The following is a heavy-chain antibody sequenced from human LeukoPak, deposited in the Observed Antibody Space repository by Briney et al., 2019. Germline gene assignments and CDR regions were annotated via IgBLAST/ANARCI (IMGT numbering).Heavy chain of an antibody. CDR2: INPNSGGT. D-gene: IGHD3-3*01. CDR1: XYTXTXYY. Sequence: XKAXXYTXTXYYMHWVRQAPGQGLEWMGRINPNSGGTDYAQKFQGRVTMTRDTSISTAYMELSRLRSDDTAVYYCARGRRYYFDYWGQGTLVTVSS. CDR3: ARGRRYYFDY. V-gene: IGHV1-2*06. J-gene: IGHJ4*02.